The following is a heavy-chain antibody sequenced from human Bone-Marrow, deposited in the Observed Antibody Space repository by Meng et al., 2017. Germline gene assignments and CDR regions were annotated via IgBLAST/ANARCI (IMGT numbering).Heavy chain of an antibody. CDR1: GGSFSGYY. V-gene: IGHV4-34*01. CDR3: ARDNTMIGSFDY. D-gene: IGHD3-22*01. Sequence: QVQVQQWGAGLLEPSETLSLTCAVYGGSFSGYYWSWIRQPPGKGLEWIGEINHSGSTNYNPSLKSRVTISVDTSKNQFSLKLSSVTAADTAVYYCARDNTMIGSFDYWGQGTLVTVSS. CDR2: INHSGST. J-gene: IGHJ4*02.